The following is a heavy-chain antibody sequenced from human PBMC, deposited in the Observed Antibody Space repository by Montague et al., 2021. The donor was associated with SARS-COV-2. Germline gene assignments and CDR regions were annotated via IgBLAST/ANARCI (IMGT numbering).Heavy chain of an antibody. Sequence: TLSLTCTVPGDSISSANYYWNWIRQNPGKGLEWIGYIYYTGGTHYNPSLESRLTMSIDTSKSQFSLRLSSVTAADMAVYYCARGNITPSGSDIWGQGTVVTVSS. CDR3: ARGNITPSGSDI. D-gene: IGHD1-14*01. J-gene: IGHJ3*02. CDR2: IYYTGGT. V-gene: IGHV4-31*03. CDR1: GDSISSANYY.